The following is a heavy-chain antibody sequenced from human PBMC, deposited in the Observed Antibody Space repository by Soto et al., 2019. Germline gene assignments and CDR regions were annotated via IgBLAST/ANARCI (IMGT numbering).Heavy chain of an antibody. J-gene: IGHJ6*02. CDR2: ISDRVSNI. CDR3: AITRVIARFYHYALDV. Sequence: PGGALGLSCVVSGISFRDYNMNWIRQAPGKGLEWVASISDRVSNIYYADSVKGRFTISRDSAKNALYLAMNSLRAEDTAIYFCAITRVIARFYHYALDVWGQGTTVTVSS. CDR1: GISFRDYN. V-gene: IGHV3-21*06. D-gene: IGHD3-16*01.